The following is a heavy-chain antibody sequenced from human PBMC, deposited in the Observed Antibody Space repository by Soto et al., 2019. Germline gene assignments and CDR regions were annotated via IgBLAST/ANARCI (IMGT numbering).Heavy chain of an antibody. CDR1: GFTFSSYA. CDR3: AKGHLAAAGTGIDY. Sequence: GGSLRLSCAASGFTFSSYAMSWVRQAPGKGLEWVSAISGSGGSTYYADSVKGRFTISRDNSKNTLYLQMNSLRAEDAAVYYCAKGHLAAAGTGIDYWGQGALVTVSS. CDR2: ISGSGGST. V-gene: IGHV3-23*01. D-gene: IGHD6-13*01. J-gene: IGHJ4*02.